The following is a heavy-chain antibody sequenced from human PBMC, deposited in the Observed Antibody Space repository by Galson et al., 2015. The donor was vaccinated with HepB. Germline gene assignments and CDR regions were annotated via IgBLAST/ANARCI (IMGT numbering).Heavy chain of an antibody. V-gene: IGHV3-21*01. CDR2: ISSSSSYI. CDR3: ASSTYYYDSSGYYYEDQCYFDY. Sequence: SLRLSCAASGFTFSSYEMNWDRQAPGKGLEWVSSISSSSSYIYYADSVKGRFTISRDNAKNSLYLQMNSLRAEDTAVYYCASSTYYYDSSGYYYEDQCYFDYWGQGTLVTVSS. D-gene: IGHD3-22*01. J-gene: IGHJ4*02. CDR1: GFTFSSYE.